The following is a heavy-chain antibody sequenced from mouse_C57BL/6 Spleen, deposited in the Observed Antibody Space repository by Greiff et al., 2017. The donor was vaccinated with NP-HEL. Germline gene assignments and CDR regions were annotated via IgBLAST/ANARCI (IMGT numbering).Heavy chain of an antibody. CDR3: AIRYYYGSTLFAY. Sequence: VQLQQSGPGLVQPSQSLSITCTVSGFSLTSYGVHWVRQSPGKGLEWLGVIWRGGSTDYNAAFISRLSISKDNSKSQVFFKMNSLQADDTAIYYCAIRYYYGSTLFAYWGQGTLVTVSA. CDR1: GFSLTSYG. J-gene: IGHJ3*01. V-gene: IGHV2-2*01. D-gene: IGHD1-1*01. CDR2: IWRGGST.